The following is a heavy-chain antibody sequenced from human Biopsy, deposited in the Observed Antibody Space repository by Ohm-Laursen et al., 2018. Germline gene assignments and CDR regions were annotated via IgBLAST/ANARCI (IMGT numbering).Heavy chain of an antibody. Sequence: GSLRLSCAASGFTFSTYAMSWVRQAPGTGLEWVSSITSSGASTDFADSVKGRFTISRDNSKNTLYLQMNSLRAEDTAVYYCAKVSPTILSSFDYWGQGTLVTVSS. D-gene: IGHD3-9*01. J-gene: IGHJ4*02. CDR2: ITSSGAST. CDR3: AKVSPTILSSFDY. CDR1: GFTFSTYA. V-gene: IGHV3-23*01.